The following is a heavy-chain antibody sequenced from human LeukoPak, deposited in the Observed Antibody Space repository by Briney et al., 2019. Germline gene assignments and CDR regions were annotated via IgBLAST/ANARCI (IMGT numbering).Heavy chain of an antibody. D-gene: IGHD2-21*01. CDR1: GYTFSSYY. J-gene: IGHJ3*02. Sequence: ASVKVSCKASGYTFSSYYMYWVRQAPGQGLEWMGIINPSGGSTSYAQKFQGRLTMTRDTSTSTVFMELSSLRSEDTAVYYCARIIHEFTDAFDIWGQGTMVTVSS. V-gene: IGHV1-46*01. CDR2: INPSGGST. CDR3: ARIIHEFTDAFDI.